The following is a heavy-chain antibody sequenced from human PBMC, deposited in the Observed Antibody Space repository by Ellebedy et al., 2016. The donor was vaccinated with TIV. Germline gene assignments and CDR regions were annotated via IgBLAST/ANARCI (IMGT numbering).Heavy chain of an antibody. J-gene: IGHJ5*02. CDR3: ARWSAGKTGVDP. CDR1: GFTFSSYA. D-gene: IGHD7-27*01. Sequence: GESLKISCAASGFTFSSYAMHWVRQAPGKGLEWVAVISYDGSNKYYADSVKGRFTISRDNSKNTLYLQMNSLRAEDTAVYYCARWSAGKTGVDPWGQGTLVTVSS. V-gene: IGHV3-30-3*01. CDR2: ISYDGSNK.